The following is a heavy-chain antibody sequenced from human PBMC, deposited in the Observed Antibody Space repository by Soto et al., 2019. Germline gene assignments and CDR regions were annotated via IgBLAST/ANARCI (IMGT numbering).Heavy chain of an antibody. CDR3: ARDSRFGDVLWGRGP. V-gene: IGHV1-2*02. CDR2: INPNSGGT. Sequence: GASVKGYGKASGYTFTGDYMHWVRQAPGQGLECMGWINPNSGGTNYAQKFQGRVTMTRDTSISTAYMELSRLRSDDTAVYYCARDSRFGDVLWGRGPWRQGTLVTVSS. J-gene: IGHJ5*02. D-gene: IGHD3-10*01. CDR1: GYTFTGDY.